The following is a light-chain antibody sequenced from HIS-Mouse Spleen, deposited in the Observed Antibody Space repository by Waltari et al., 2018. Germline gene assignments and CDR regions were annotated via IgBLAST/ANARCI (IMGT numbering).Light chain of an antibody. J-gene: IGLJ2*01. CDR2: EDG. Sequence: SYELTQPPSVSVSPGQTARITCSGDALPKKYAYWYQQKSGQAPVPVIHEDGKRPSGIPEGCSGSSSGTMATLTISGAQVEDEADYYCYSTDSSGNHRVFGGGTKLTVL. V-gene: IGLV3-10*01. CDR3: YSTDSSGNHRV. CDR1: ALPKKY.